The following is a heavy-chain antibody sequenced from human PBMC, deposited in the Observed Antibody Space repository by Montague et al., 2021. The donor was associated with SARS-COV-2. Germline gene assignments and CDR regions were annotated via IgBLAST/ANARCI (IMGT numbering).Heavy chain of an antibody. V-gene: IGHV4-39*01. CDR2: SWKT. CDR3: ARRLTELEPPFHP. D-gene: IGHD1-1*01. Sequence: SWKTMNNPSLKSRVTMSVDTSKNQFSLHLNLATAADTAVYYCARRLTELEPPFHPWGQCTLVIVSS. J-gene: IGHJ1*01.